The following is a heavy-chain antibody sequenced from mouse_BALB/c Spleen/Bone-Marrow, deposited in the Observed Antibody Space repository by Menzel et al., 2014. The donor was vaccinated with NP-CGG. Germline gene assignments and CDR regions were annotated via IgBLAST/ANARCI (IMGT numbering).Heavy chain of an antibody. V-gene: IGHV1-80*01. Sequence: VQLQQSGAELARPGSSVKISCKASGYALSSYWMNWVKQRPGQGLEWIGKIYPGDCDTNYNGKFKGKATLTADKSSSTAYVDLSSLTSEDSAVYYCARHHRYAYYFDYWGQGTTLTVSS. CDR3: ARHHRYAYYFDY. CDR1: GYALSSYW. CDR2: IYPGDCDT. J-gene: IGHJ2*01. D-gene: IGHD2-14*01.